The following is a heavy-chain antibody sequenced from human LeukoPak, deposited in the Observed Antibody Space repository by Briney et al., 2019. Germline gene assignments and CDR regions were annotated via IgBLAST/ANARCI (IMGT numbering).Heavy chain of an antibody. J-gene: IGHJ4*02. D-gene: IGHD2-8*01. CDR2: IRSDSSII. V-gene: IGHV3-48*01. CDR3: ARVQAGKWDFDY. Sequence: GGSLRLSCAASGFAFSNYSMNWVRQAPGKGLEWVSYIRSDSSIIYYADSVKGRFTISRDNGKNSLYLQMNSLRAEDTAVYFCARVQAGKWDFDYWGQGTLVTVSS. CDR1: GFAFSNYS.